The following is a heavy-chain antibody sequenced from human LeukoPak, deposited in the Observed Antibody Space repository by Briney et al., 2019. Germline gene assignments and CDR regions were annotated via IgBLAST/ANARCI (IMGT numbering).Heavy chain of an antibody. Sequence: ASVKVSCKASGYTFTGYCMHWVRQAPGQGLEWMGRINPNNGATNYAQKLQGRVTITGDTSISTAYMELSSLRSDDTAVYYCTRESGTYHGNDYWGQGTLVTVSS. CDR2: INPNNGAT. D-gene: IGHD1-26*01. CDR1: GYTFTGYC. V-gene: IGHV1-2*06. CDR3: TRESGTYHGNDY. J-gene: IGHJ4*02.